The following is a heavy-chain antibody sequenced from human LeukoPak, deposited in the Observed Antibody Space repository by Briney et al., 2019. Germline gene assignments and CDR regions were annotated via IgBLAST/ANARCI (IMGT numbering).Heavy chain of an antibody. CDR3: AKDPDYGDYVGDY. J-gene: IGHJ4*02. Sequence: GGSLRLSCAASGFTFSSYGMHWVRQAPGKGLEWVAFIRYDGSNEYYADSVKGRFTISRDNSKNTLYLQMNSLRAEDTAVYYCAKDPDYGDYVGDYWGQGTLATVSS. D-gene: IGHD4-17*01. CDR1: GFTFSSYG. V-gene: IGHV3-30*02. CDR2: IRYDGSNE.